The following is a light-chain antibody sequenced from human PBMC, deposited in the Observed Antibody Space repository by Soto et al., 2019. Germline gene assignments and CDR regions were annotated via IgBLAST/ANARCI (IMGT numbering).Light chain of an antibody. J-gene: IGKJ1*01. CDR1: QSISSW. V-gene: IGKV1-5*03. CDR3: KQYNSYST. Sequence: DIQMTQSPSTLSASVGDRVTITCRASQSISSWLAWYQQKPGKAPKLLIYKASSLESGVPSRFSGSGSGTEFTLTISSLQPDVFATYYSKQYNSYSTFGQGTKVEIK. CDR2: KAS.